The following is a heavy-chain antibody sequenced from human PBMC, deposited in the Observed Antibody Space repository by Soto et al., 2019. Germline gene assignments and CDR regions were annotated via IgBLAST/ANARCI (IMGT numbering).Heavy chain of an antibody. CDR2: INPNSGGT. J-gene: IGHJ4*02. V-gene: IGHV1-2*02. Sequence: ASVKVSCKASGYTFTGYYMHWLRQAPGQGLEWMGWINPNSGGTNYAQKFQGRVTMTRDTSISTAYMELSRLRSDDTAVYYCARRIRDGYNYFFDYWGQGTLVTVSS. D-gene: IGHD5-12*01. CDR1: GYTFTGYY. CDR3: ARRIRDGYNYFFDY.